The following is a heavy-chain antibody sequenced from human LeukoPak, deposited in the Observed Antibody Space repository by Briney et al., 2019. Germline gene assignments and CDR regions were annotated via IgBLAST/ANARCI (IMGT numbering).Heavy chain of an antibody. CDR2: IWFDGSNQ. J-gene: IGHJ4*02. CDR3: ARWSSSGSYYFWAE. V-gene: IGHV3-33*01. D-gene: IGHD1-26*01. Sequence: GGSLRLSCAASGFIFSSYAMHWVRRAPGKGPEWVAIIWFDGSNQYYAESVEGRFTVSRDNSKNTLYLQMNSLRAEDTAVYSCARWSSSGSYYFWAEWGQGTLVTVSS. CDR1: GFIFSSYA.